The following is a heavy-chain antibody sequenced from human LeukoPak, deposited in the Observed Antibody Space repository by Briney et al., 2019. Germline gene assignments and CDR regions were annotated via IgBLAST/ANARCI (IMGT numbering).Heavy chain of an antibody. CDR1: GGSISSYY. D-gene: IGHD3-22*01. CDR2: IYYSGST. Sequence: PSETLSLTCTVSGGSISSYYWGWIRQPPGKGLEWIGSIYYSGSTYYNPSLKSRVTISVDTSKNQFSLKLSSVTAADTAVYYCARVVDPYYYDSSGYYHFDYWGQGTLVTVSS. V-gene: IGHV4-39*07. J-gene: IGHJ4*02. CDR3: ARVVDPYYYDSSGYYHFDY.